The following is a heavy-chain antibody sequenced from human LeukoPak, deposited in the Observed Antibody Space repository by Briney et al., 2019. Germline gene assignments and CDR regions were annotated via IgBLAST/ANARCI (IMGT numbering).Heavy chain of an antibody. V-gene: IGHV3-23*01. J-gene: IGHJ4*02. CDR1: GFTFTSYA. CDR2: ISGSGGST. Sequence: GGSLRLSCAASGFTFTSYAMSWVRQAPGKGLEWVSGISGSGGSTYYADSVKGRFTISRDNSKNTLYLQMNSLRAEDTAVYYCATYLGAGYPSQSYFDYWGQGTLVTVSS. CDR3: ATYLGAGYPSQSYFDY. D-gene: IGHD3-9*01.